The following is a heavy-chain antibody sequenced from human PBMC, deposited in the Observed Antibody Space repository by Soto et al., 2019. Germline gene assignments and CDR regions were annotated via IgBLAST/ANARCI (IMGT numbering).Heavy chain of an antibody. CDR1: GFTLSGRS. Sequence: EVQLVESGGGLVKPGGSLRLSCAASGFTLSGRSMHWVRQAPGKGLVWVSGIDNAGTDSTYADSVKGRFTSSRGNAKNMLYLQMAILRVEDTAVYYCARGWFGPDVWGKGTTVTVSS. D-gene: IGHD3-10*01. J-gene: IGHJ6*04. CDR2: IDNAGTDS. CDR3: ARGWFGPDV. V-gene: IGHV3-74*01.